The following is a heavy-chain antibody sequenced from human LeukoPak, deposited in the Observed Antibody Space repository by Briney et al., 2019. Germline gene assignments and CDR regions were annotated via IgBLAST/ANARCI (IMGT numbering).Heavy chain of an antibody. D-gene: IGHD3-9*01. CDR2: INHSGST. CDR1: GGSFSGYY. CDR3: ASKLRYFDWVMWERRSQYGIDV. Sequence: SETLSLTCAVYGGSFSGYYWRWIREPPGKGREWIGEINHSGSTNYNPSLKSRVILSVDPFKNQFSLELDSVTAADTAVGYCASKLRYFDWVMWERRSQYGIDVWGQGTTVTVSS. J-gene: IGHJ6*02. V-gene: IGHV4-34*01.